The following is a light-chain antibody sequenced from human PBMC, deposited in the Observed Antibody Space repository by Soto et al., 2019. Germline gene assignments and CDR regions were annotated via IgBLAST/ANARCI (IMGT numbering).Light chain of an antibody. V-gene: IGKV3-20*01. J-gene: IGKJ2*01. CDR3: QQYGSSVSYT. CDR1: QSVYNNY. Sequence: EIVLTQSPGTLSLSPGERVTLSCRASQSVYNNYLAWYQQKPGQAPRLLIFGASNRATDIPDRFSGSGSGTYFALTISGLEPEDFAVYYCQQYGSSVSYTFGQGTKVEIK. CDR2: GAS.